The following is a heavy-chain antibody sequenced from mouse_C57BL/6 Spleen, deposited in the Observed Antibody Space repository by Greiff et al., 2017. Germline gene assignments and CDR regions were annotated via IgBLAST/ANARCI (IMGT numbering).Heavy chain of an antibody. CDR1: GYTFTDYN. D-gene: IGHD2-10*02. J-gene: IGHJ3*01. CDR3: ARMGYGRRGFGD. CDR2: INPNNGGT. Sequence: VHVKQSGPELVKPGASVKIPCKASGYTFTDYNMDWVKQSHGKSLEWIGDINPNNGGTIYNQKFKGKATLTVDKSSSTAYMELRSLTSEDTAVYYCARMGYGRRGFGDWGQGTLVTFSA. V-gene: IGHV1-18*01.